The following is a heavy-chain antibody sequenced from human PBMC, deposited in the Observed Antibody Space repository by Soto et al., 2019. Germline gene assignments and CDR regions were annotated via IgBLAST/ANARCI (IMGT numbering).Heavy chain of an antibody. V-gene: IGHV3-64D*06. CDR2: INSNGGVT. CDR3: VKDQGGYSGYVFDY. CDR1: GFTFSSYA. D-gene: IGHD5-12*01. Sequence: EVQLVESGGGLVQPGGSLRLSCSASGFTFSSYAMYWVRQAPGKGLEYVSAINSNGGVTYYADSVKGRFTISRDNSXNTLYLQMSSLRAEDTAVYYWVKDQGGYSGYVFDYWGQGTLVTVSS. J-gene: IGHJ4*02.